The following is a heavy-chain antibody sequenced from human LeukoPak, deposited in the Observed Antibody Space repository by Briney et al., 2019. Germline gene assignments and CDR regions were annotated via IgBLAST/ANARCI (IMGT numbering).Heavy chain of an antibody. CDR3: ARGSWYDSSGYQADY. Sequence: PSETLSLTCTVSGGSISSSSYYWGWIRQPPGKGLEWVSYISSSGSTIYYADSVKGRFTISRDNAKNSLYLQMNSLRAEDTAVYYCARGSWYDSSGYQADYWGQGTLVTVSS. D-gene: IGHD3-22*01. CDR1: GGSISSSSYY. J-gene: IGHJ4*02. CDR2: ISSSGSTI. V-gene: IGHV3-11*04.